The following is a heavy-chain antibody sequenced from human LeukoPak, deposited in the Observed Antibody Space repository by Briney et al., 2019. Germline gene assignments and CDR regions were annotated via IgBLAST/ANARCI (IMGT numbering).Heavy chain of an antibody. CDR1: GYAFSGYY. J-gene: IGHJ6*02. CDR2: INPNSGDT. V-gene: IGHV1-2*02. D-gene: IGHD3-10*01. Sequence: ASVKVSCKASGYAFSGYYMHWVRQAPGQGLEWMGWINPNSGDTYQLEKFQGRVTMTRDTSISTAYMELSRLRSDDTAVYYCARTPYYYGSGSYYNYYYYYGMDVWGQGTTVTVSS. CDR3: ARTPYYYGSGSYYNYYYYYGMDV.